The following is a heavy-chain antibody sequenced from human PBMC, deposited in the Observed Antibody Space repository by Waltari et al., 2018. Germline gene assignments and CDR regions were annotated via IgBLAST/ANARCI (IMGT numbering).Heavy chain of an antibody. Sequence: QVQLVESGGGVVQPGRSLRLSCAASGFTFSSYGMHWVRQAPGKGLEWVAVIWYDGSNKYYADSLKGRFTISRDNSKNTLYLQMNSLRAEDTAMYYCAKDGGRGYSGYDLSYWGQGTLVTVSS. D-gene: IGHD5-12*01. CDR2: IWYDGSNK. CDR1: GFTFSSYG. J-gene: IGHJ4*02. CDR3: AKDGGRGYSGYDLSY. V-gene: IGHV3-30*18.